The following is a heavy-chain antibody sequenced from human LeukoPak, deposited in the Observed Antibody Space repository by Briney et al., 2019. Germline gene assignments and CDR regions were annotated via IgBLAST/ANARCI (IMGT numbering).Heavy chain of an antibody. CDR2: IRYDGSNK. D-gene: IGHD4-11*01. CDR3: AKILAPTVAVYFDD. CDR1: GFTFSSYG. Sequence: GGSLRLSCAASGFTFSSYGMHWVRQAPGKWLEWVAFIRYDGSNKYYADSVKGRFTISRDNSKNTLDLQMNSLRAEDTAVYYCAKILAPTVAVYFDDWGQGTLVTVSS. V-gene: IGHV3-30*02. J-gene: IGHJ4*02.